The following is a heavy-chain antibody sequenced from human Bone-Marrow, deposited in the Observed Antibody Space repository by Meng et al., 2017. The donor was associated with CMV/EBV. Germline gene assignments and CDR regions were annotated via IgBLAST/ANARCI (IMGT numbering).Heavy chain of an antibody. CDR3: ARSSGWSRFDY. J-gene: IGHJ4*02. CDR2: INTNDDT. Sequence: QVMLGRAGAVVRTPGASVQVSCTASGYTVTDYYIHWGRQAPGQWLGLMGWINTNDDTNYAQNFQGRVTMTRDMSINTVYMELSRLTSDDMAVYYCARSSGWSRFDYWGLGTLVTVSS. CDR1: GYTVTDYY. V-gene: IGHV1-2*02. D-gene: IGHD6-19*01.